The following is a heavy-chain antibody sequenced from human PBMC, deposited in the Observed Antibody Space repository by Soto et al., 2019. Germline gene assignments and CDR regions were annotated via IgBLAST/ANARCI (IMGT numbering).Heavy chain of an antibody. J-gene: IGHJ4*02. CDR1: GFTVSSNY. D-gene: IGHD1-26*01. Sequence: EVQLVESGGGLIQPGGSLRLSCAASGFTVSSNYMSWVSQAPGKGLEWVSVIYSGGSTYYADSVKGRCTISRDNSKNTLSLQMNILRAEDTAVYYCARGKWAGASTPIEYWGQGTLVTVSS. V-gene: IGHV3-53*01. CDR2: IYSGGST. CDR3: ARGKWAGASTPIEY.